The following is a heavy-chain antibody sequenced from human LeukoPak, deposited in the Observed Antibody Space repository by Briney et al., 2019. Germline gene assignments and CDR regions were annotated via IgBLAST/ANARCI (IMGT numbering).Heavy chain of an antibody. CDR1: GFTFSSYG. CDR2: LSVSGGST. V-gene: IGHV3-23*01. J-gene: IGHJ4*02. Sequence: PGGSLRLSCAASGFTFSSYGMSWVRQAPGKGLEWVSSLSVSGGSTYNADSVKGRFTVSRDNSKNTLYLQMNSLRAEDTAVYYCAKDRNVDTAMVTDYWGQGTLVTVSS. CDR3: AKDRNVDTAMVTDY. D-gene: IGHD5-18*01.